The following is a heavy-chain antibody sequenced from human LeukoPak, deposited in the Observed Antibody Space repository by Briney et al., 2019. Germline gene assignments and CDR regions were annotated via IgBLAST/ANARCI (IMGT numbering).Heavy chain of an antibody. V-gene: IGHV3-33*01. CDR2: IWYDGSNK. D-gene: IGHD1-1*01. CDR1: GFTFSSYG. CDR3: ARWGGTGSLYS. Sequence: GGSLRLSCAASGFTFSSYGMHWVRQAPGKGLEWVAVIWYDGSNKYYADSVKGRFTISRDNSKNTLYLQMNSLRAEDTAVYYCARWGGTGSLYSWGQGTLVTVSS. J-gene: IGHJ4*02.